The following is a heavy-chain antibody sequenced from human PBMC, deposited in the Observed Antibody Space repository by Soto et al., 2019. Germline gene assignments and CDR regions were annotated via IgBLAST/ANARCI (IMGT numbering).Heavy chain of an antibody. V-gene: IGHV4-59*01. D-gene: IGHD3-22*01. CDR1: GGSISSYY. CDR2: IYYSGST. J-gene: IGHJ4*02. Sequence: PSETLSLTCTVSGGSISSYYWSWIRQPPGKGLEWIGYIYYSGSTNYNPSLKSRVTISVDTSKNQFSLKLSSVTAADTAVYYCATYDSGGKFDFWGQGTLVTVSS. CDR3: ATYDSGGKFDF.